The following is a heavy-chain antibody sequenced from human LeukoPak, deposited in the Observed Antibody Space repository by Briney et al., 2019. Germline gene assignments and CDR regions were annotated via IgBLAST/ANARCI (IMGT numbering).Heavy chain of an antibody. V-gene: IGHV3-21*01. CDR1: KFTFSSYT. CDR2: ISSGSSYT. J-gene: IGHJ3*02. CDR3: ARDDQGSSWYLGHSDAFDI. D-gene: IGHD6-13*01. Sequence: GGSLKLSCAASKFTFSSYTINWVRQAPGKGLEWVSPISSGSSYTYYGDSVKGRFTISKDNTKKSLYLQMNSLRAEDTAVYYCARDDQGSSWYLGHSDAFDIWGQGTMVTVSS.